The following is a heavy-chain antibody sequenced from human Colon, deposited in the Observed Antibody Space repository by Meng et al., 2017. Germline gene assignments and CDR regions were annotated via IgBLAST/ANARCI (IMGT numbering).Heavy chain of an antibody. CDR3: AREVVVAGTRNWLDP. CDR2: TYQNGRP. CDR1: GGSITSSDW. D-gene: IGHD6-19*01. J-gene: IGHJ5*02. V-gene: IGHV4-4*02. Sequence: QVQLQESGPGLVKPSGTLSLTCTVSGGSITSSDWWSWVCQTPGKGLEWIGETYQNGRPNYNPSLKSRVTISVDKSKNQFSLNMTSVTAADTAVYYCAREVVVAGTRNWLDPWGQGILVTVSS.